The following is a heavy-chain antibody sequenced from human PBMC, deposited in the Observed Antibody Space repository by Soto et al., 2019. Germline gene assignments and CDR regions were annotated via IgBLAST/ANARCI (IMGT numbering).Heavy chain of an antibody. V-gene: IGHV4-4*07. J-gene: IGHJ4*02. CDR2: IYGSGGT. CDR1: GGSMFSYY. Sequence: QVQLQESGPGLVKASETLSLTCTVSGGSMFSYYWSWIRQPAGKGLEWIARIYGSGGTNYNPSLKSRVIMSLDTSKNKFSLRLTSVTAADTAVYYCAREGASSYASRHFDNWGPGTLVTVSS. D-gene: IGHD3-16*01. CDR3: AREGASSYASRHFDN.